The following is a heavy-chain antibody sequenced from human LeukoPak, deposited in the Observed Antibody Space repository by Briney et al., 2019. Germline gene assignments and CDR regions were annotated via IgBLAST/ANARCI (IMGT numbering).Heavy chain of an antibody. D-gene: IGHD5-24*01. CDR2: IWYDGSNK. CDR3: AREGVATISFDY. J-gene: IGHJ4*02. CDR1: GFALSSSG. V-gene: IGHV3-33*01. Sequence: GGSLRLSCAASGFALSSSGMHWVRQAPGKGLEWVAVIWYDGSNKYYADSVKGRFTISRDNSKNTLYLQMNSLRAEDTAVYYCAREGVATISFDYWGQGTLVTVSS.